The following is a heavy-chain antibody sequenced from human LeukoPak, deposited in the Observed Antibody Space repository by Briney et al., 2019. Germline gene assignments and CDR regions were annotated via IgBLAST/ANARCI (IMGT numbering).Heavy chain of an antibody. V-gene: IGHV3-9*01. CDR1: GFTFDDYA. Sequence: GGSLRLSCAASGFTFDDYAMHWVRQAPGKGLEWVSGISWNSGSIGYADSVKGRFTISRDNAKNSLYLQMNSLRAVDTALYYCAKDSSLSVAGLFDYWGQGTLVTVSS. CDR3: AKDSSLSVAGLFDY. D-gene: IGHD6-19*01. CDR2: ISWNSGSI. J-gene: IGHJ4*02.